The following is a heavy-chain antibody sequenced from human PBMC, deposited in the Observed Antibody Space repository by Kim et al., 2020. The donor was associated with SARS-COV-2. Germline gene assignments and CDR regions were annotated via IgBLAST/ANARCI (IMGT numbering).Heavy chain of an antibody. Sequence: SETLSLTCAVYGGSFSGYYWSWIRQPPGKGLEWIGEINHSGSTNYNPSLKSRVTISVDTSKNQFSLKLSSVTAADTAVYYCARGRRGPVVVVAAKGGYFDYWGQGTLVTVSS. J-gene: IGHJ4*02. CDR3: ARGRRGPVVVVAAKGGYFDY. CDR1: GGSFSGYY. V-gene: IGHV4-34*01. CDR2: INHSGST. D-gene: IGHD2-15*01.